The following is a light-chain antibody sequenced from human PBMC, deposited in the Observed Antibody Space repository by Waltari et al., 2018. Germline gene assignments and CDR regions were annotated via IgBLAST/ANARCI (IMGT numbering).Light chain of an antibody. CDR2: ADR. V-gene: IGLV3-21*02. CDR1: TIGSRR. Sequence: SYVLTQPPSVSVAPEQTASITCGGNTIGSRRVHWYQQKPGQAPVLVVYADRDRPSGIPERFSGSNSGNTATLTISRVEAGDEADYYCQVWDSSSDLEIFGGGTKLTVL. CDR3: QVWDSSSDLEI. J-gene: IGLJ2*01.